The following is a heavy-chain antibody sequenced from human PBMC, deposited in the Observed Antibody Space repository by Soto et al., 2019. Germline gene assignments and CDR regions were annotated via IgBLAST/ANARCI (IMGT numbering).Heavy chain of an antibody. CDR2: VSYDEITK. D-gene: IGHD5-18*01. CDR1: GFTFSSYG. Sequence: QVQLVESGGGVVQPGRSLRLSCAASGFTFSSYGMNWVRQAPGKGLEWVAVVSYDEITKYNADSVKGRFTISRDNSKNTVYLQMNSLRPEDTAVYYCAKPLGLLRRAMAQGSDYWGQGTLVTVSS. CDR3: AKPLGLLRRAMAQGSDY. J-gene: IGHJ4*02. V-gene: IGHV3-30*18.